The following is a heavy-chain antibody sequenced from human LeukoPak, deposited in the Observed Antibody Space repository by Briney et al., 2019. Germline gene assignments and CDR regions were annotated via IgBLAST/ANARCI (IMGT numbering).Heavy chain of an antibody. D-gene: IGHD3-3*02. CDR2: ISGSGGST. Sequence: GGSLRLSCAASGFTFSSYAMSWVRQAPGKGLEWVSAISGSGGSTYYADSVKGRFTISRDNSKNTLYLQMNSLRAEDTAVYYCAKEPFLEWLLTGYYYYYYGMDVWGQGTTVTVSS. CDR3: AKEPFLEWLLTGYYYYYYGMDV. V-gene: IGHV3-23*01. J-gene: IGHJ6*02. CDR1: GFTFSSYA.